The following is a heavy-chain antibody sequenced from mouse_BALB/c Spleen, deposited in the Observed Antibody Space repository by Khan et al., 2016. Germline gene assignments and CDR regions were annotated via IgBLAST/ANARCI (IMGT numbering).Heavy chain of an antibody. D-gene: IGHD4-1*02. CDR1: GYSITSDYA. J-gene: IGHJ3*01. Sequence: EVQLVESGPGLVKPSQSLSLTCTVTGYSITSDYAWNWIRQFPGNKLEWMGYISYSGSTSYNPSPKSRISITRDTSKNQFFLQLNSVTTEDTATYYCAINWDEEDYWGQGTLVTVSA. CDR2: ISYSGST. CDR3: AINWDEEDY. V-gene: IGHV3-2*02.